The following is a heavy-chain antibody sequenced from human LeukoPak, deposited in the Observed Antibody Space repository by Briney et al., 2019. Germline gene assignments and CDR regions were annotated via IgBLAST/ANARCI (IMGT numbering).Heavy chain of an antibody. CDR1: GFTFTTYG. J-gene: IGHJ6*03. Sequence: PGGSLRLSCATSGFTFTTYGMIWVRQAPGKGLEWVLGISGSGSNTYYADSVKGRFTSSRDSSKKTVYLQMNSLRAEDTAVYYCAKNGEPHYCMDVLGKGTTVTVSS. D-gene: IGHD1-14*01. CDR2: ISGSGSNT. CDR3: AKNGEPHYCMDV. V-gene: IGHV3-23*01.